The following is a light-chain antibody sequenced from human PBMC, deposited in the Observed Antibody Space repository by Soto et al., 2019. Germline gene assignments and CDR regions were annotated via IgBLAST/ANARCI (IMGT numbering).Light chain of an antibody. J-gene: IGKJ4*01. Sequence: DTQMTQSPSSLSAPVGARATITCRASQSISSYLNWYQQKPGKAPKLLIYAASSLQSGVPSRFSGSGSGTDFTLTISSLQPEDFAIYYCQQANSFPLTFGGGTKVDI. CDR3: QQANSFPLT. V-gene: IGKV1-39*01. CDR1: QSISSY. CDR2: AAS.